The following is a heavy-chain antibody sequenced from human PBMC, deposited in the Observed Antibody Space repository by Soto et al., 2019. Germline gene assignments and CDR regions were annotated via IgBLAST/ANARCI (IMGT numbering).Heavy chain of an antibody. J-gene: IGHJ6*02. V-gene: IGHV1-69*13. CDR2: IIPIFGTA. D-gene: IGHD3-22*01. CDR1: GGTFSSYA. CDR3: AREIYDSSGYYYLTHGMDV. Sequence: SVKVSCKASGGTFSSYAISWVRQAPGQGLEWMGGIIPIFGTANYAQKFQGRVTITADESTSTAYMELSSLRSEDTAVYYCAREIYDSSGYYYLTHGMDVWGQGTTGTASS.